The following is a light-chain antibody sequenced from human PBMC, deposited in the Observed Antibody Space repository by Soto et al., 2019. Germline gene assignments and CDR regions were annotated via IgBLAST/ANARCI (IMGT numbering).Light chain of an antibody. Sequence: EIVLTQSPGTLSLSPGESATLSCRASQSVGRNYLAWFQHKPDQAPRLLIYDASNRATGVPDRFSGSGSGTDFTLSVTRLEPEDFAVYYCQQYGSSIQTFGQGTKVEIK. J-gene: IGKJ1*01. CDR3: QQYGSSIQT. CDR2: DAS. V-gene: IGKV3-20*01. CDR1: QSVGRNY.